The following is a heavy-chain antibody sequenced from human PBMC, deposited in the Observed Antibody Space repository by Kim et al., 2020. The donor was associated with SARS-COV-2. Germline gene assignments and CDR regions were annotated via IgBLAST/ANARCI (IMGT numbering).Heavy chain of an antibody. V-gene: IGHV3-21*01. CDR3: ARNSISFFGVALMPFDY. CDR2: ISSNSGYI. CDR1: GLTFSSYS. Sequence: GGSLRLSCADSGLTFSSYSMNWVRQAPGKGLEWVSSISSNSGYIYYADSVKGRFTISRDNAKKSLYLQMNSLRADDTAVYYCARNSISFFGVALMPFDYWGQGTLVAVSS. D-gene: IGHD3-3*01. J-gene: IGHJ4*02.